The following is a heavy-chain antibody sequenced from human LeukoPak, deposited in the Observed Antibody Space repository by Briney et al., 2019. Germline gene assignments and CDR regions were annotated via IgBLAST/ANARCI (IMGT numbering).Heavy chain of an antibody. CDR3: ARVRRLAVASYVYYYYYMDV. Sequence: SPGRSLRLSCAASGFTFADYGISWVRQAPGKELEWVSCIIWIGGSTGYADSVKGRFTISRDNAKNYLYLQMNCLRAEDTALYYCARVRRLAVASYVYYYYYMDVWGKGTTVTVSS. V-gene: IGHV3-20*04. CDR1: GFTFADYG. J-gene: IGHJ6*03. D-gene: IGHD6-19*01. CDR2: IIWIGGST.